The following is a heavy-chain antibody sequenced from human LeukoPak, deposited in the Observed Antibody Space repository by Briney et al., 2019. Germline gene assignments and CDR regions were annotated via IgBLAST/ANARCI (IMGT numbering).Heavy chain of an antibody. CDR3: ARATDCSGGSCYDSQFDY. CDR2: ISTYNGKR. J-gene: IGHJ4*02. D-gene: IGHD2-15*01. Sequence: ASVKVSCKASSNIFSSYGINWVRQAPGQGLEWMGWISTYNGKRNYAQKFQGRVTMTTDISTNTAYMELRSLRSDDTAVYYCARATDCSGGSCYDSQFDYWGQGTLVTVSS. CDR1: SNIFSSYG. V-gene: IGHV1-18*01.